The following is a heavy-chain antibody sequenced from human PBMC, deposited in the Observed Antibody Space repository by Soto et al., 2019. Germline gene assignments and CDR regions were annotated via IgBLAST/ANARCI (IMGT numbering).Heavy chain of an antibody. Sequence: TLSLTCSVSGGSVRSGNHFWNWIRQPPGRGLEWLGYMYYTGVTNYNPSLKSRVSMSVDTSKDQFSLNLTSLTAADTAVYYCARGGEPLGYYGLDVWGQGTTVTVSS. CDR3: ARGGEPLGYYGLDV. V-gene: IGHV4-61*01. CDR1: GGSVRSGNHF. CDR2: MYYTGVT. J-gene: IGHJ6*02.